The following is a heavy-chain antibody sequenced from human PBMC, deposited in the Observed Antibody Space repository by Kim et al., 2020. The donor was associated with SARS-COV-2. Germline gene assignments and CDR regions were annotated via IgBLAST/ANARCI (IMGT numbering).Heavy chain of an antibody. CDR1: GGSFSAYY. V-gene: IGHV4-34*01. J-gene: IGHJ6*02. Sequence: SETLSLTCAVYGGSFSAYYWSWIRQPPGKGLEWIGEINHSGSTNYNPSLKSRVTISVDTSKNQFSLKLSSVTAADTAVYYCARAPPVTTFYYYYGMGVWGQGTTVTVSS. D-gene: IGHD4-17*01. CDR2: INHSGST. CDR3: ARAPPVTTFYYYYGMGV.